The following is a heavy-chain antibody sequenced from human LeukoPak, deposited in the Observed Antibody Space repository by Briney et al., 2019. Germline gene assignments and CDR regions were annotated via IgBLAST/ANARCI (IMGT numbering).Heavy chain of an antibody. CDR2: INHSGST. J-gene: IGHJ4*02. CDR3: VGSSYGHFEY. Sequence: PSETLSLTCAVYGGSFSGYYWSWIRQPPGKGLEWIGEINHSGSTNYNPSLKSRVTISVDTSTNQFSLTVNSVTAADTAMYYCVGSSYGHFEYWGQGMLVIVSS. D-gene: IGHD3-16*01. CDR1: GGSFSGYY. V-gene: IGHV4-34*03.